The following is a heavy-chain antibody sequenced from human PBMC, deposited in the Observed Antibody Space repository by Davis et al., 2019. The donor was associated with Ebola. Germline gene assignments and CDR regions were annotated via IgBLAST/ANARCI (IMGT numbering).Heavy chain of an antibody. CDR2: TSAYNGNT. V-gene: IGHV1-18*04. Sequence: ASSMVSCKASAYTFTSYGTSWVRQAPRQGLEWLGWTSAYNGNTNYAPKLQGRLTITTDTYTTTAYMQLRSLRSADAAVYYCARTACCSSTSCLYYYYGMDVWGQGTTVTVSS. J-gene: IGHJ6*02. D-gene: IGHD2-2*01. CDR1: AYTFTSYG. CDR3: ARTACCSSTSCLYYYYGMDV.